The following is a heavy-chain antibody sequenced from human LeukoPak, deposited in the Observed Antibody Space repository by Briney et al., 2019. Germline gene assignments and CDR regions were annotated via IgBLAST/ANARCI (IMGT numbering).Heavy chain of an antibody. D-gene: IGHD3-10*01. V-gene: IGHV1-18*01. CDR2: ISAYNGNT. CDR3: ARDHHDKITMVRGVTNWFDP. J-gene: IGHJ5*02. Sequence: GASVKVSCKASGYTFTSYGISWVRQAPGQGLEWMGWISAYNGNTNYAQKLQGRVTMTTDTSTSTAYMELRSLRSDDTAVYYCARDHHDKITMVRGVTNWFDPWGQGTLVTVSS. CDR1: GYTFTSYG.